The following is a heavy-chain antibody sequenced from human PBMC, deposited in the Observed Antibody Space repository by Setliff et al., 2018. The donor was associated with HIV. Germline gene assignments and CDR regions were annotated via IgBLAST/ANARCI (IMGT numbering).Heavy chain of an antibody. CDR2: VNPNSGDA. V-gene: IGHV1-2*02. CDR3: ARNFGLSPSGKYYYYYGMDI. CDR1: GYTFTGHY. J-gene: IGHJ6*02. D-gene: IGHD3-10*01. Sequence: GASVKVSCKASGYTFTGHYLHWVRQAPGQGLEWLGWVNPNSGDAIYAQNFQGRVTMTRDTSINAAYMELRGLRSDDTAVYYRARNFGLSPSGKYYYYYGMDIWGQGTTVTVSS.